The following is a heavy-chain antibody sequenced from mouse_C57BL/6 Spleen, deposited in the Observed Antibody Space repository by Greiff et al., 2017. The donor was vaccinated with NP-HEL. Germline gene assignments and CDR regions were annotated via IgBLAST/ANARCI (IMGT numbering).Heavy chain of an antibody. CDR1: RYTFTDYY. Sequence: EVQLQQSGPELVKPGASVKISCKASRYTFTDYYMNWVKQSHGKSLEWIGDINPNNGGTSYNQKFKGKATLTVDKSSSTAYMELRSLTSEDSAVYYCAREGTDSSGPWFAYWGQGTLVTVSA. CDR2: INPNNGGT. CDR3: AREGTDSSGPWFAY. D-gene: IGHD3-2*02. J-gene: IGHJ3*01. V-gene: IGHV1-26*01.